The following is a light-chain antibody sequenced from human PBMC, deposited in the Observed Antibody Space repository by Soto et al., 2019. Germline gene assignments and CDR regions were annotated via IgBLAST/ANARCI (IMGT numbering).Light chain of an antibody. V-gene: IGKV1-5*01. J-gene: IGKJ1*01. CDR1: QSISLS. Sequence: EIRMTQSPSTLSAFVGDRVTINCRASQSISLSLAWYQQKPGKAPDLLISDASNLERGVPSRFSGSGSGTEFTLTISSLQPDDFSTYYRQQYNSYRNFGPGPKVDIK. CDR3: QQYNSYRN. CDR2: DAS.